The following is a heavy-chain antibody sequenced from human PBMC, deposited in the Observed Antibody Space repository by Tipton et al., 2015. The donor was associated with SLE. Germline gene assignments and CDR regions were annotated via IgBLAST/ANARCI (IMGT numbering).Heavy chain of an antibody. CDR1: GYTFADYG. V-gene: IGHV1-18*01. D-gene: IGHD4-23*01. CDR3: ARDWGYGGGEYFQY. CDR2: ISGYNSDT. Sequence: QVQLVQSGAEVKKPGASAKVSCKASGYTFADYGLSWVRQAPGQGLEFMGWISGYNSDTNYAQGLQGRVTMTTDTSTNTAYMELRRLRSDDTAVYYCARDWGYGGGEYFQYWGQGTLVTVSS. J-gene: IGHJ1*01.